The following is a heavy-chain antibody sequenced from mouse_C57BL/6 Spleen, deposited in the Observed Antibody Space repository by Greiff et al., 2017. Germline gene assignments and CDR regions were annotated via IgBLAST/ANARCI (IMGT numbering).Heavy chain of an antibody. CDR1: GFNIKDYY. V-gene: IGHV14-2*01. CDR2: IDPEDGDT. CDR3: ARGTTVVDAMDY. J-gene: IGHJ4*01. D-gene: IGHD1-1*01. Sequence: EVQLQESGAELVKPGASVKLSCTASGFNIKDYYMHWVKQRTEQGLEWIGRIDPEDGDTKYAPKFQGKATITADTSSNTAYLQLSSLTSEDTAVYYCARGTTVVDAMDYWGQGTSVTVSS.